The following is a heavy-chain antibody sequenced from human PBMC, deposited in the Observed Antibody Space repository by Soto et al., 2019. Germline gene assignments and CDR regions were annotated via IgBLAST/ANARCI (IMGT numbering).Heavy chain of an antibody. D-gene: IGHD3-22*01. V-gene: IGHV1-69*01. CDR3: ARDPTYYYDSSGYYPNHFDY. CDR1: GGTFSSYA. CDR2: IIPIFGTA. Sequence: VKVSCKASGGTFSSYAISWVRQAPGQGLEWMGGIIPIFGTANYAQKFQGRVTITADESTSTAYMELSSLRSEDTAVYYCARDPTYYYDSSGYYPNHFDYWGQGTLVTVS. J-gene: IGHJ4*02.